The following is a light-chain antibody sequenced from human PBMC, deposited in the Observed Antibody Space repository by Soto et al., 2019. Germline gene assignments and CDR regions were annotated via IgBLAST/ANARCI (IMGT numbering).Light chain of an antibody. CDR3: QQYKNWPL. Sequence: EIVMTQSPATLCVSPGERATLTGRAGQSVTTPLRWYQQKPGQAPRLLTYGASTSATGIPVRFSGSGFGTQFTLPPCSLQSEASAIYYCQQYKNWPLFGQGTRL. V-gene: IGKV3-15*01. J-gene: IGKJ5*01. CDR1: QSVTTP. CDR2: GAS.